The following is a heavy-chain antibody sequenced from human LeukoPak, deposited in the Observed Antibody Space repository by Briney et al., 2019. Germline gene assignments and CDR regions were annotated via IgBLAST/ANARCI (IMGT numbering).Heavy chain of an antibody. CDR1: GFTFSSYG. CDR3: AKGYYYDSSGYYQHFDH. Sequence: GGSLRLSCAASGFTFSSYGIHWVRQAPGKGLEWVALISYDGSNQYYADSVKGRFTISRDNSKNTLYLQMNRLRAEDTAVYYCAKGYYYDSSGYYQHFDHWGQGTLVTVSS. J-gene: IGHJ4*02. CDR2: ISYDGSNQ. D-gene: IGHD3-22*01. V-gene: IGHV3-30*18.